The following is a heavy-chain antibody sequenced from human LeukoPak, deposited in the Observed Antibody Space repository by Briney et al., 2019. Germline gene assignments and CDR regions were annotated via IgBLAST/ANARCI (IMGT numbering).Heavy chain of an antibody. CDR2: ISASGVSK. D-gene: IGHD2-15*01. J-gene: IGHJ4*02. Sequence: PGGSLRLSCAASGFTSSSYGMSWVRQAPWKGLEWVSAISASGVSKYYADSVKGRFTISRDNSKNTLYLQMNSLRAEDTAVYYCAKWGCGGGSCYPLDYWGQGTLVTVSS. V-gene: IGHV3-23*01. CDR1: GFTSSSYG. CDR3: AKWGCGGGSCYPLDY.